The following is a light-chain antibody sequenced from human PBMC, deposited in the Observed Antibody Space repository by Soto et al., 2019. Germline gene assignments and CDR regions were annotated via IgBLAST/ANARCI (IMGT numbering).Light chain of an antibody. CDR3: CSYARSNTFV. J-gene: IGLJ1*01. CDR2: EGS. V-gene: IGLV2-23*01. Sequence: QSVLTQPASVSGSPGQSITISRTGTSSDVGSYNLVSWYQQHPGKAPKLMIYEGSKRPSGVSNRFSGSKSGNTASLTISGLQAEDEADYYCCSYARSNTFVFGTGTKVTVL. CDR1: SSDVGSYNL.